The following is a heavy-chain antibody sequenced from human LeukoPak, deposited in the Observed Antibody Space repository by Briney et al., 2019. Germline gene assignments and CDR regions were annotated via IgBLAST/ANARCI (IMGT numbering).Heavy chain of an antibody. J-gene: IGHJ5*02. D-gene: IGHD3-10*01. CDR1: GFTFSSYE. CDR3: ARDLRELWFGALNWFDP. Sequence: PGGSLRLSCAASGFTFSSYEMNWVRQAPGKGLEWVSYISSSSSTIYYADSVKGRFTISRDNAKNSLYLQMNSLRAEDTAVYYCARDLRELWFGALNWFDPWGQGTLVTVSS. V-gene: IGHV3-48*03. CDR2: ISSSSSTI.